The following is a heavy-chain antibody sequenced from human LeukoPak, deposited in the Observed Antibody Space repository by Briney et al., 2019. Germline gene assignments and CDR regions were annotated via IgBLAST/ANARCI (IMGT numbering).Heavy chain of an antibody. CDR1: GFTFSSYA. D-gene: IGHD3-3*01. J-gene: IGHJ3*02. CDR2: ISGSGDRT. Sequence: GGSLRLSCAASGFTFSSYAMSWVRQAPGKGLEWVSGISGSGDRTYYADSVKGRFTISRDNSRDTLYLQMNSLRAEDTAVYHCAKDKTYFDFWSGHDAFDIWGQGTMVTVSS. CDR3: AKDKTYFDFWSGHDAFDI. V-gene: IGHV3-23*01.